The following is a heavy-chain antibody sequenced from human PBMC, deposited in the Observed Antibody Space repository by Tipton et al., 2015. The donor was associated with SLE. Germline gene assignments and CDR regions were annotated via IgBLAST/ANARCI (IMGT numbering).Heavy chain of an antibody. CDR1: GASISSTADF. J-gene: IGHJ6*04. Sequence: TLSLTCTVSGASISSTADFWGWIRQPPGKGLEWLGSISDTGSIYYNPSLKSRVTISVDTSKNQFSLNLTSVTAADTAMYYCARGAERWRMDVWGKGTTVIVSS. CDR2: ISDTGSI. CDR3: ARGAERWRMDV. D-gene: IGHD1-1*01. V-gene: IGHV4-39*07.